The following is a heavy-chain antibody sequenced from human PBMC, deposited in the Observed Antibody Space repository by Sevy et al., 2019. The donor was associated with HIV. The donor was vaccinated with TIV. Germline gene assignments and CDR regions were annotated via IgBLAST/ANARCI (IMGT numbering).Heavy chain of an antibody. CDR2: IWYDGSNK. Sequence: GGSLRLSCAASGLTFSSYGMHWVRQAPGKGLEWVALIWYDGSNKYYADSVKGRFTISRDNSKNTLYLQMNSLRAEDTAVYYCARDIADSGYCSSTSCYNFDYWGQGTLVTVSS. D-gene: IGHD2-2*02. CDR3: ARDIADSGYCSSTSCYNFDY. J-gene: IGHJ4*02. CDR1: GLTFSSYG. V-gene: IGHV3-33*01.